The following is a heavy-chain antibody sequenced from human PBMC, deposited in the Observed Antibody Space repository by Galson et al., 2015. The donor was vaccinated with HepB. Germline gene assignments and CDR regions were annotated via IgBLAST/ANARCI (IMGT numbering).Heavy chain of an antibody. V-gene: IGHV3-74*01. Sequence: SLRLSCAASGFTLSSYWMHWVRQAPGKGLVWVSNVGGDGTNTGYADSVKGRFTISRDNAKNSLYLQMNSLRAEDTALYYCARGRGSSWLVSDYWGQGTLVTVSS. CDR2: VGGDGTNT. CDR1: GFTLSSYW. D-gene: IGHD6-13*01. J-gene: IGHJ4*02. CDR3: ARGRGSSWLVSDY.